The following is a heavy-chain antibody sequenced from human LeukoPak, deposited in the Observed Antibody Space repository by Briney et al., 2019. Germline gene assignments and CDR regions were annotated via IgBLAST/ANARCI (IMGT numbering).Heavy chain of an antibody. CDR1: GYTFTDLY. CDR2: INCNSGGT. Sequence: GASVKVSCKASGYTFTDLYMHGVRQAPGQGLEWMGWINCNSGGTNYAQKFQGRVTMTRDTSISTAYMELSRLTSDDTAVYYCARASDIARPFDYWGQGTLVTVSS. V-gene: IGHV1-2*02. D-gene: IGHD2-15*01. CDR3: ARASDIARPFDY. J-gene: IGHJ4*02.